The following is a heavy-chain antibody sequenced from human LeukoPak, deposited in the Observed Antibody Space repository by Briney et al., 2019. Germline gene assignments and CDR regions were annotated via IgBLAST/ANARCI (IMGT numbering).Heavy chain of an antibody. J-gene: IGHJ5*02. Sequence: GGSLRLSCAASGFTFSSYSMNWVRQAPGKGPEWVSSISSSSSYIYYADSVKGRFTISRDNAKNSLYLQMNSLRAKDTAVYYCARRGPSGDWFDPWGQGTLVTVSS. CDR1: GFTFSSYS. V-gene: IGHV3-21*01. D-gene: IGHD6-19*01. CDR2: ISSSSSYI. CDR3: ARRGPSGDWFDP.